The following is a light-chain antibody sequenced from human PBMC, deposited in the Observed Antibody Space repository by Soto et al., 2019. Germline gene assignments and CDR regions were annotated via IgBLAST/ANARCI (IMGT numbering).Light chain of an antibody. CDR3: QQYNSYSWT. CDR2: GAS. CDR1: QSVSNNY. V-gene: IGKV3-20*01. Sequence: ETVLTQSPGTLSLSQGERATLSCRASQSVSNNYLAWYQQKPGQAPRLLIYGASRRATGIPDRFSGSGSGTDFTLTICGLQPDDFATYYCQQYNSYSWTFAQGTRVDIK. J-gene: IGKJ1*01.